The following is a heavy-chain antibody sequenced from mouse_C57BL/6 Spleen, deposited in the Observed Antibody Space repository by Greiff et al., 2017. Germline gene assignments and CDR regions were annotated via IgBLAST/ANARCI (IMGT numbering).Heavy chain of an antibody. CDR3: ARGGANWDDFDY. Sequence: EVQLQQSGPELVKPGASVKMSCKASGYTFTDYNMHWVKQSHGKSLEWIGYINPNTGGTSYNQKFKGKATLTVNKSSSTAYMELRSLTSEDSAVYYCARGGANWDDFDYGGQGTTLTVSS. V-gene: IGHV1-22*01. J-gene: IGHJ2*01. CDR1: GYTFTDYN. D-gene: IGHD4-1*01. CDR2: INPNTGGT.